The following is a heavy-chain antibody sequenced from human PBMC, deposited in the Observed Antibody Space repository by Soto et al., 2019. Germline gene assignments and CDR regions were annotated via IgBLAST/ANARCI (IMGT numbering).Heavy chain of an antibody. CDR3: AGGYCSSTSCYTEALLDY. CDR1: GGTFSSYA. D-gene: IGHD2-2*02. CDR2: IIPIFGTA. J-gene: IGHJ4*02. Sequence: QVQLVQSGAEVKKPGSSVKVSCKASGGTFSSYAISWVRQAPGQGLEWMGGIIPIFGTANYAQKFQCRVTITADESTSTAYMELSSLRSEDTAVYYCAGGYCSSTSCYTEALLDYWGQGTLVTVSS. V-gene: IGHV1-69*01.